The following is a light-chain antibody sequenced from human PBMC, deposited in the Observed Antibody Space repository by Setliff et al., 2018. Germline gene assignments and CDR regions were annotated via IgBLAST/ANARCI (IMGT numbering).Light chain of an antibody. CDR1: SSGVGGYNY. J-gene: IGLJ1*01. V-gene: IGLV2-11*01. CDR2: DVS. Sequence: QSVLTQPRSVSGSPGQSVTISCTGTSSGVGGYNYVSWYQQHPGKAPKLMIYDVSKRPSGVPDRFSGSKSGNTASLTISGLQAEDEADYYCSSYAGSNNFPYVFGTGTKVTVL. CDR3: SSYAGSNNFPYV.